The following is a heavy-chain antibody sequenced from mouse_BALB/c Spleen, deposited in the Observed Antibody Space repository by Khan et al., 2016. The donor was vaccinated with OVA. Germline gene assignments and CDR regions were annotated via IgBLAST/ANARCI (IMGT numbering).Heavy chain of an antibody. D-gene: IGHD1-1*01. Sequence: VQLKQSGPELVKPGASVKISCKASGYSFTGYFMNWVMQSHGKSLEWIGRINPHIGETLYNQKFKDKATLTVDESSSTAHMELRSLASEDSAVYYCTRIHRSDFDYWGQGTTLTVSS. V-gene: IGHV1-20*02. J-gene: IGHJ2*01. CDR1: GYSFTGYF. CDR2: INPHIGET. CDR3: TRIHRSDFDY.